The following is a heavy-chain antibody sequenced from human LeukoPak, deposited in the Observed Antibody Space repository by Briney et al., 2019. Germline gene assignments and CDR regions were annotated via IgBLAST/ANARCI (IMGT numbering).Heavy chain of an antibody. D-gene: IGHD6-6*01. CDR1: GDSISSGRNY. Sequence: PSETLSLTCSVSGDSISSGRNYWGWIRQPPGKGLEWIGEINHCGSTNYNPSLKSRVTISVDTSKNQFSLKLSSVTAADTAVYYCARASIAARNYYCYYMDVWGKGTTVTVSS. V-gene: IGHV4-39*07. J-gene: IGHJ6*03. CDR2: INHCGST. CDR3: ARASIAARNYYCYYMDV.